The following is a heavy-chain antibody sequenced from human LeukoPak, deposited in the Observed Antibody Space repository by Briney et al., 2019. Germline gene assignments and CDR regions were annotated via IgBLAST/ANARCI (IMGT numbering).Heavy chain of an antibody. J-gene: IGHJ4*02. CDR2: ISGSGGAT. Sequence: GGSLRLSCAASGFTFSSFSMTWVRQAPGKGLEWVSVISGSGGATYYAGSVKGRFTISRDNSKNTLYLQMNSLRAEDTAVYYCARAALVRGVDYFDSWGQGTLVTVSS. D-gene: IGHD3-10*01. CDR3: ARAALVRGVDYFDS. CDR1: GFTFSSFS. V-gene: IGHV3-23*01.